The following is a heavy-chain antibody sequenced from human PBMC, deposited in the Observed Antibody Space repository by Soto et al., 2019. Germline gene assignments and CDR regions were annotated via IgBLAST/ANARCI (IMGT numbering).Heavy chain of an antibody. CDR1: GFTFDDYA. CDR3: AKVEYSSSWMAGWYLGMDV. Sequence: EVQLVESGGGLVQPGRSLRLSCAASGFTFDDYAMHWVRQAPGKGLEWVSGISGNSGSIGYADSVKGRFTISRDNAKYCLYLQMNSLRAEDTALYYCAKVEYSSSWMAGWYLGMDVWGQGTPLTVSS. V-gene: IGHV3-9*01. D-gene: IGHD6-13*01. CDR2: ISGNSGSI. J-gene: IGHJ6*02.